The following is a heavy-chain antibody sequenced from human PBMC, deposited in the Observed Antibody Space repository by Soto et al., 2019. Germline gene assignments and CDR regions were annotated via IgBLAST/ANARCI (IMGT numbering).Heavy chain of an antibody. CDR1: GFTFSGYA. CDR2: ISGGGGST. J-gene: IGHJ4*02. CDR3: AKVPIVVVTASFDY. V-gene: IGHV3-23*01. Sequence: PGGSLRLSCAASGFTFSGYAMSWVRQAPGKGLEWVSAISGGGGSTYYADSVKGRFTISRDNSKNTLYLQMNSLRAEDTAVYYCAKVPIVVVTASFDYWGQGTLVTVSS. D-gene: IGHD2-21*02.